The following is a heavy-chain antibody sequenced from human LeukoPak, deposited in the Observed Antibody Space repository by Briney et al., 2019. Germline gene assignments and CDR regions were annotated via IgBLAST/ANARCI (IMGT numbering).Heavy chain of an antibody. Sequence: GQPLKISCKGSKNRFPSYSIGCVCHIHQKCLEWMWIIYPGDSDTRYSPSFQGQVTISADKSISTAYLQWSSLKASDTAMYYCARLVHYYYYMDVWGKGTTVTISS. CDR2: IYPGDSDT. CDR1: KNRFPSYS. V-gene: IGHV5-51*01. CDR3: ARLVHYYYYMDV. J-gene: IGHJ6*03.